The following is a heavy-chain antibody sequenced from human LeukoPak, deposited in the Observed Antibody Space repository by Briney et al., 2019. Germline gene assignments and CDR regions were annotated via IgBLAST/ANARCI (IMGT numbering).Heavy chain of an antibody. Sequence: PSETLSLTCTVSGGALSSGGYYWTWIRQPPGKGLEWIGNIYHSGTPYYNPSLKSRVTLSVDRSKNQFSLKMTSVTAADTAVYYCARGSDGDSSGYYWVFSRPLDYWGQGTLVTVSS. J-gene: IGHJ4*02. CDR3: ARGSDGDSSGYYWVFSRPLDY. V-gene: IGHV4-30-2*01. D-gene: IGHD3-22*01. CDR2: IYHSGTP. CDR1: GGALSSGGYY.